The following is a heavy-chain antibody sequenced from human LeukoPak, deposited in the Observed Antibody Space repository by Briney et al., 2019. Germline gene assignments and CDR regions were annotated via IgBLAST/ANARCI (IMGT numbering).Heavy chain of an antibody. CDR1: GFTFSSYA. D-gene: IGHD3-9*01. Sequence: LTGGSLRLSCAASGFTFSSYAMSWVRQAPGKGLEWVSGISLDGATTYYAGSVEGRFTISRDNSKNTLYLQMNSLRVEDTAVYYCARYFDWLLSPRPFDYWGQGTLVTVSS. CDR3: ARYFDWLLSPRPFDY. J-gene: IGHJ4*02. CDR2: ISLDGATT. V-gene: IGHV3-23*01.